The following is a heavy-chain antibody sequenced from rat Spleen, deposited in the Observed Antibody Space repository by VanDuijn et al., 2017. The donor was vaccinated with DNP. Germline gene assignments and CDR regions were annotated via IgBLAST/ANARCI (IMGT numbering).Heavy chain of an antibody. CDR1: GFSLTSYN. CDR3: ARPGGDY. Sequence: QVQLKESGPGLVQSSQTLSLTCTVSGFSLTSYNLHWVRQPTGKGLEWIAAMSSGGSTYYNSALKSRLSISRDTSKGQVFLKMNSLQTEDTAMYFCARPGGDYWGQGVMVTVSS. V-gene: IGHV2-6*01. J-gene: IGHJ2*01. CDR2: MSSGGST. D-gene: IGHD1-11*01.